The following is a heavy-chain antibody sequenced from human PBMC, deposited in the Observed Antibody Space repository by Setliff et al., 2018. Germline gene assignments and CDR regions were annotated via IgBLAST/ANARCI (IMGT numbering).Heavy chain of an antibody. CDR3: ARIAYGSGSYYFNY. D-gene: IGHD3-10*01. V-gene: IGHV4-39*01. Sequence: PSETLSLTCTVSGGSISTNTYFWGWIRQSPGKGLEWIGNTYYSGDAYYNPSLKSRVTISLDTSKNQFSLNLNSATAADTAVYYCARIAYGSGSYYFNYWGQGTLVTVSS. CDR1: GGSISTNTYF. CDR2: TYYSGDA. J-gene: IGHJ4*02.